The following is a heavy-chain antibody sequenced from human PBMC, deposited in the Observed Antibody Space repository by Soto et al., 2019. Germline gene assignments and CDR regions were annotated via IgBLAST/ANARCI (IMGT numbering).Heavy chain of an antibody. D-gene: IGHD6-13*01. J-gene: IGHJ6*02. CDR2: IIPIFGTA. CDR1: GGTFSIYA. Sequence: GASVKVSCKASGGTFSIYASSWVRQAPGQGLEWMGGIIPIFGTANYAQKFQGRVTITADESTSTAYMELSSLRSEDTAVYYCARLGYSSILHGYYYYYYGMDVWGQGTTVTVSS. V-gene: IGHV1-69*13. CDR3: ARLGYSSILHGYYYYYYGMDV.